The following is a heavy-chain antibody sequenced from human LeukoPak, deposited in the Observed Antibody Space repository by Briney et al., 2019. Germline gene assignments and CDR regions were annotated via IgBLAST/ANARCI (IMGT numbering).Heavy chain of an antibody. CDR3: ARDALIGSIRRWYFDL. V-gene: IGHV1-46*02. D-gene: IGHD3-9*01. CDR2: INPTTGDT. CDR1: GYTFNTYY. Sequence: ASVKVSCTASGYTFNTYYMHWVRQAPGQGLEWMGIINPTTGDTNYAQTFQTRVTMTSDTSTSTVSMELISLRSEDTAVHYCARDALIGSIRRWYFDLWGRGTLVTVSS. J-gene: IGHJ2*01.